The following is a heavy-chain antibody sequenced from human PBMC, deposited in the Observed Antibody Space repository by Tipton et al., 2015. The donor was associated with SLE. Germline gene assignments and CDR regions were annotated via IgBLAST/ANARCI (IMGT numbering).Heavy chain of an antibody. D-gene: IGHD6-13*01. CDR2: IYYSGST. V-gene: IGHV4-59*01. CDR1: GGSISSYY. CDR3: ARAPGIAAAGFDY. Sequence: TLSLTCTVSGGSISSYYWSWIRQPPGKGLEWIGYIYYSGSTNYNPSLKGRVTISVDTSKNQFSLKLSSVTAADTAVHYCARAPGIAAAGFDYWGQGTLVTVSS. J-gene: IGHJ4*02.